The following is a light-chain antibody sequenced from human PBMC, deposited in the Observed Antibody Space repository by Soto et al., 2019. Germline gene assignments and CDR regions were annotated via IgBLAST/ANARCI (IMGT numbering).Light chain of an antibody. V-gene: IGKV3-11*01. CDR2: DAS. CDR1: RSVSSY. Sequence: EIVLTQSPATLSLSPGERATLSCRASRSVSSYLAWYQQKPGQTPRPLIHDASSRAAGTPVRSSGSGSGTDFTLSISSLEPEDFAVYDCQQRTNWPTSTFGQGTRLEIK. J-gene: IGKJ5*01. CDR3: QQRTNWPTST.